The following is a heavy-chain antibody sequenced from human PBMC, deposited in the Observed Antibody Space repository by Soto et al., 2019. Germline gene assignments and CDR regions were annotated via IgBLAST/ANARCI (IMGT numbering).Heavy chain of an antibody. D-gene: IGHD6-19*01. J-gene: IGHJ4*02. CDR1: GFRFSVYG. V-gene: IGHV3-33*03. CDR2: IWDDGSNK. Sequence: QVQLVESGGGVAQPGGSLRLSCTASGFRFSVYGLHLVRQAPGKGLEWVARIWDDGSNKYYGDSVKGRVTIARDDSQNTVYLEMNSQRDEAAAVYCCARSETIDQGWLAFDYGVQGTVVTVSS. CDR3: ARSETIDQGWLAFDY.